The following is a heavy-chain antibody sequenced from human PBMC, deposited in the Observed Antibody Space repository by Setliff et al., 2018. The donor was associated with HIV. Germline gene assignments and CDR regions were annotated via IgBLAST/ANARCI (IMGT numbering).Heavy chain of an antibody. CDR2: INTNTGNP. CDR3: ARVSDTGVDPQTHRDY. V-gene: IGHV7-4-1*02. D-gene: IGHD2-21*01. CDR1: GYTYTNYA. J-gene: IGHJ4*02. Sequence: ASVKVSCKTSGYTYTNYALNWVRQAPGQGLEWMGWINTNTGNPTYAQGFTGRFVFSLDTSVSTAYLQISSLKAEDSAIYYCARVSDTGVDPQTHRDYWGQGTPVTVSS.